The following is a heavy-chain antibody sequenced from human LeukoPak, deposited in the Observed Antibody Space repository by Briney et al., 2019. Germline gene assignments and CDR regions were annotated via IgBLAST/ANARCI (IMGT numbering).Heavy chain of an antibody. Sequence: GGSLRLSCAASGFTFSSYSMNRVRQAPGKGLEWVSAISGSGGSTYYAESVKGRFTISRDNSKNTLYLQMNSLRAEDTAVYYCARDRDYGGNSNAFDYWGQGTLVTVSS. V-gene: IGHV3-23*01. CDR2: ISGSGGST. D-gene: IGHD4-23*01. CDR1: GFTFSSYS. CDR3: ARDRDYGGNSNAFDY. J-gene: IGHJ4*02.